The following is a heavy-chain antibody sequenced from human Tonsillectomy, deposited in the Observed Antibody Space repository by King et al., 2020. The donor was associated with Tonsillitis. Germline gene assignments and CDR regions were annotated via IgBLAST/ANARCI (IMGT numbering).Heavy chain of an antibody. CDR1: GGSFSGYY. CDR3: ARGRDSSGYFAWDFDY. CDR2: INHSGST. V-gene: IGHV4-34*01. D-gene: IGHD3-22*01. J-gene: IGHJ4*02. Sequence: VQLQQWGAGLLKPSETLSLTCAVYGGSFSGYYWSWIRQPPGKGLEWIGEINHSGSTNYNPSLKSRVTISVDTSKNQFSLKLSSVTAADTAVYYCARGRDSSGYFAWDFDYWGQGTLVTVSS.